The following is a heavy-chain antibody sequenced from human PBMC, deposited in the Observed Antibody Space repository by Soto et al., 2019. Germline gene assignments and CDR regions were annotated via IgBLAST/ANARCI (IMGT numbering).Heavy chain of an antibody. V-gene: IGHV4-34*01. CDR2: INHSGST. Sequence: SETLSLTCAVYGGSFSGYYWSWIRQPPGKGLEWIGEINHSGSTYYNPSLKSRVTISVDTSKNQFSLKLSSVTAADTAVYYCARHDTSENWFDPWGQGTLVTVSS. CDR1: GGSFSGYY. CDR3: ARHDTSENWFDP. D-gene: IGHD3-22*01. J-gene: IGHJ5*02.